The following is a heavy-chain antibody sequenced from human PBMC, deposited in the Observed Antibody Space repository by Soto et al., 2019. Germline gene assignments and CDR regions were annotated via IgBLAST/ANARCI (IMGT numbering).Heavy chain of an antibody. Sequence: PGGSLRLSCAASGFTFSSYWMSWVRQAPGKGLEWVANIKQDGSEKYYVDSVKGRFTISRDNAKNSLYLQMNSLRAEDTAVYYCALTPRYSSSWYYYYYYMDVWGKGTTVTVSS. CDR2: IKQDGSEK. CDR3: ALTPRYSSSWYYYYYYMDV. J-gene: IGHJ6*03. D-gene: IGHD6-13*01. CDR1: GFTFSSYW. V-gene: IGHV3-7*01.